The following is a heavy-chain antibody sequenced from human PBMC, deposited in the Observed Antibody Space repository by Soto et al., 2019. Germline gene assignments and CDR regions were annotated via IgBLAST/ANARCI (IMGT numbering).Heavy chain of an antibody. CDR1: GFTFDDYA. D-gene: IGHD1-26*01. CDR2: ISWNSGSI. J-gene: IGHJ4*02. V-gene: IGHV3-9*01. CDR3: SRDVVVGAKALNY. Sequence: GGSLRLSCAASGFTFDDYAMHWVRQAPGKGLEWVSGISWNSGSIGYADSVKGRFTISRDNAKNSLYLQMNSLRVEDTAVYFCSRDVVVGAKALNYWGQGALVTVSS.